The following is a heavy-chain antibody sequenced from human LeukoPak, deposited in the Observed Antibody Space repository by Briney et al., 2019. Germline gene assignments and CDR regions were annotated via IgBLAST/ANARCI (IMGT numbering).Heavy chain of an antibody. V-gene: IGHV4-39*01. J-gene: IGHJ4*02. CDR2: IYYSGST. CDR1: GGSISSSSYY. D-gene: IGHD1-26*01. Sequence: ASETLSLTCTVSGGSISSSSYYWGWIRQPPGKGLGWIGSIYYSGSTYYNPSLKSRVTISVDTSKNQFSLKLSSVTAADTAVYYCARQSGSYSFDYWGQGTLVTVSS. CDR3: ARQSGSYSFDY.